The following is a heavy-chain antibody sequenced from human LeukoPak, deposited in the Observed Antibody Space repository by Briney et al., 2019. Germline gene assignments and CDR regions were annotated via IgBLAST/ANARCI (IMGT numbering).Heavy chain of an antibody. J-gene: IGHJ4*02. Sequence: SETLSLTCTVSGGSIRSSYYYWGWIRQPPGKGLEWIGSIYDSGSTYYNPSLKSRVTISVDTSKNQFSLKLSSVTAADTAVYYCASNWGSTSCYFYWGQGTLVTVSS. CDR1: GGSIRSSYYY. D-gene: IGHD2-2*01. V-gene: IGHV4-39*01. CDR2: IYDSGST. CDR3: ASNWGSTSCYFY.